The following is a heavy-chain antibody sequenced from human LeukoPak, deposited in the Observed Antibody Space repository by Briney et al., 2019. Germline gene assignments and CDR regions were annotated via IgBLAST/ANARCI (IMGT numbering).Heavy chain of an antibody. Sequence: SETLSLTCTVSGGSISSYYWSWIRQPPGKGLEWIGYIYYSGSTNYNPSLKSRVTISVDTSKNQFSLKLSSVTAADPAVYYCARDLELWGQGTLVTVSS. V-gene: IGHV4-59*01. CDR1: GGSISSYY. J-gene: IGHJ4*02. CDR2: IYYSGST. CDR3: ARDLEL. D-gene: IGHD2/OR15-2a*01.